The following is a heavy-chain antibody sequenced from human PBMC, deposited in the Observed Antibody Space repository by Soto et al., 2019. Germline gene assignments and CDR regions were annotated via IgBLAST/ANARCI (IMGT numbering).Heavy chain of an antibody. CDR2: IYYSGST. CDR1: GGSISSSSYY. J-gene: IGHJ5*02. D-gene: IGHD2-15*01. CDR3: ARSRTAVGWFDP. Sequence: PSETLSLTCTVSGGSISSSSYYWGWIRQPPGKGLEWIGSIYYSGSTYYNPSLKSRVTISVDTSKNQFSLKLSSVTAADTAVYYCARSRTAVGWFDPWGQGTLVTLSS. V-gene: IGHV4-39*01.